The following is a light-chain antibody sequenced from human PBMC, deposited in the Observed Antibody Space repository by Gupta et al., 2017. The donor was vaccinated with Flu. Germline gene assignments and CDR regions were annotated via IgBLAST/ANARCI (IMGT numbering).Light chain of an antibody. V-gene: IGKV3-15*01. CDR2: GAS. J-gene: IGKJ1*01. CDR1: QSISSN. Sequence: TQSPATLSVSPGERATLSCRASQSISSNLAWYQQKPGQAPRLLIYGASTRPTGIPGRFSGTGSETEFTLTISSLQSEDFGVYYCQQYNEWPEWTFGQGTKVEIK. CDR3: QQYNEWPEWT.